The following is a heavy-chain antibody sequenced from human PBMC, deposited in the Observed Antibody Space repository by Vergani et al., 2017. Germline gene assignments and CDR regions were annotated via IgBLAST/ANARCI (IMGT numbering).Heavy chain of an antibody. Sequence: QVQLVESGGGVVQPGRSLRLSCAASGFTFIQYRMHWVRQAPGKGLEWGAVTWYDGNNKQYADSGKGRFTSSRDNSKSTRYLHMNSLGDEDTGVYYCERDLRLLYNRFDPWGQGALVTVSS. CDR3: ERDLRLLYNRFDP. V-gene: IGHV3-33*01. CDR1: GFTFIQYR. D-gene: IGHD1-14*01. CDR2: TWYDGNNK. J-gene: IGHJ5*02.